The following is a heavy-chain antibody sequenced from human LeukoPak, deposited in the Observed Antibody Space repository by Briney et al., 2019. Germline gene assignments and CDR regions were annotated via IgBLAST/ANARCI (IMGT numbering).Heavy chain of an antibody. J-gene: IGHJ4*02. Sequence: ETLSLTCAVYGGSFSGYYWSWIRQPPGKGLEWVVNIKQDGSEKYYVDSVKGRFTISRDNAKNSLYLQMNSLRAEDTAVYYCARAEDIVVVVAAMVDYWGQGTLVTVSS. CDR1: GGSFSGYY. V-gene: IGHV3-7*01. CDR3: ARAEDIVVVVAAMVDY. CDR2: IKQDGSEK. D-gene: IGHD2-15*01.